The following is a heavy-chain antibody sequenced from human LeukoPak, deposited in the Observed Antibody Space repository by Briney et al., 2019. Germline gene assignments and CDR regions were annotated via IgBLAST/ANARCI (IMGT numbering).Heavy chain of an antibody. CDR2: IYYSGST. CDR1: GGSISSQY. V-gene: IGHV4-59*11. CDR3: ARDRIGEDYMDV. Sequence: SETLSLTCTVSGGSISSQYWSWIRQPPGKGLEWIGYIYYSGSTNYNPSLKSRVTISVDTSKNQFSLRLRSVTAADTAVYYCARDRIGEDYMDVWGKGTTVTVSS. J-gene: IGHJ6*03. D-gene: IGHD3-10*01.